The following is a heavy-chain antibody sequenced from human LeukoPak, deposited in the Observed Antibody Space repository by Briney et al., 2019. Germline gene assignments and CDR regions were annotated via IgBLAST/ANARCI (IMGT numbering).Heavy chain of an antibody. D-gene: IGHD3-3*01. V-gene: IGHV1-8*03. CDR3: ARGTVNRITIFGVVTSYNWFDP. J-gene: IGHJ5*02. CDR1: GYTFTGYD. Sequence: ASVKVSCKASGYTFTGYDINWVRQATGQGLEWMGWMNSNSGNTGYAQKFQGRVTITRNTSISTAYMELSSLRSEDTAVYYCARGTVNRITIFGVVTSYNWFDPWGQGTLVTVSS. CDR2: MNSNSGNT.